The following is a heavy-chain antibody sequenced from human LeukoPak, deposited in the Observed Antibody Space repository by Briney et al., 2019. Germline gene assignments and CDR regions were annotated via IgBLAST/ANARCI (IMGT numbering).Heavy chain of an antibody. CDR2: INHSGST. J-gene: IGHJ4*02. CDR1: GGSFSGYY. Sequence: SETLSLTCAVYGGSFSGYYWSWIRQPPGKGLEWIGEINHSGSTNYNPSLKSRVTISADTSKNQFSLKLSSVTAADTAVYYCARVGGYSGYDIDYWGQGTLVTVSS. CDR3: ARVGGYSGYDIDY. V-gene: IGHV4-34*01. D-gene: IGHD5-12*01.